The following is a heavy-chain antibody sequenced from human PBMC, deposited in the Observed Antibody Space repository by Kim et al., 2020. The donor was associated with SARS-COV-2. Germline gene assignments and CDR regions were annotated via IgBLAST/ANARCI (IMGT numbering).Heavy chain of an antibody. CDR2: INAGNGNT. V-gene: IGHV1-3*01. CDR1: GYTFTSYA. J-gene: IGHJ4*02. D-gene: IGHD6-6*01. CDR3: ATERKLYSSSSVICDY. Sequence: ASVKVSCKASGYTFTSYAMHWVRQAPGQRLEWMGWINAGNGNTKYSQKFQGRVTITRDTSASTAYMELSSLRSEDTAVYYCATERKLYSSSSVICDYWGQGTLVTVSS.